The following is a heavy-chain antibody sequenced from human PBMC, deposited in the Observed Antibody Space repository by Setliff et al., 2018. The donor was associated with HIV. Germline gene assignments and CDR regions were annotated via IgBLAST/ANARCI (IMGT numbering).Heavy chain of an antibody. CDR2: IYYSGST. Sequence: KPSETLSLTCAVSGYSISSSHWWGWIRQPPGKGLEWIGYIYYSGSTNYNPSLKSRATMSVDTSNNRFSLKLSSVTALDTAVYYCAKTVAGDSYALPNDGFDIWGQGTMVTVSS. V-gene: IGHV4-28*06. D-gene: IGHD3-16*01. CDR3: AKTVAGDSYALPNDGFDI. CDR1: GYSISSSHW. J-gene: IGHJ3*02.